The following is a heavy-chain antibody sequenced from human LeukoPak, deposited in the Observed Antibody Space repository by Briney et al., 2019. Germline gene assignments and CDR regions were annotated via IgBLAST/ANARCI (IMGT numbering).Heavy chain of an antibody. J-gene: IGHJ4*02. Sequence: GGSLRLSCAASGFTFSHAWMTWVRQAPGKGLEFVGRIKSKSNGGTPDYAAPVKGRFAISRDDSKNTLYLQMNSLRTEDTAVYYCTQVGMADFWGQGTLVTVSS. CDR3: TQVGMADF. D-gene: IGHD6-13*01. CDR1: GFTFSHAW. CDR2: IKSKSNGGTP. V-gene: IGHV3-15*01.